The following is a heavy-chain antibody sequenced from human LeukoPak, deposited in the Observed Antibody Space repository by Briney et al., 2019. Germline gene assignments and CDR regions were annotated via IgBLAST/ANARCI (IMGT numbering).Heavy chain of an antibody. J-gene: IGHJ4*02. CDR2: INPNSGGT. CDR1: GYTFTGYY. D-gene: IGHD3-22*01. Sequence: ASVKVSCKASGYTFTGYYMHWVRQAPGQGLEWMGRINPNSGGTNYAQKFQGRVTMTRDTSISTAYMELSRLRSDDTAVYYCASHYDSSGYFSVDYWGQGTLVTVSS. CDR3: ASHYDSSGYFSVDY. V-gene: IGHV1-2*06.